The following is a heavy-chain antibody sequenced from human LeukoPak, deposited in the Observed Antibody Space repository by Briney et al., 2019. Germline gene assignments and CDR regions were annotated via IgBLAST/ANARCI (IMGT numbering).Heavy chain of an antibody. D-gene: IGHD2-21*01. J-gene: IGHJ4*02. CDR1: GGSISDYF. CDR3: ARGPYCGDDCYFDS. CDR2: IYSSGST. V-gene: IGHV4-4*07. Sequence: SETLSLTCTVSGGSISDYFWSWIRQPAGTGLEWIGRIYSSGSTLYKPSLKSRVTMSVDTSKNQFSLRLTSVTAADTAVYYCARGPYCGDDCYFDSWGRGTLFTVSS.